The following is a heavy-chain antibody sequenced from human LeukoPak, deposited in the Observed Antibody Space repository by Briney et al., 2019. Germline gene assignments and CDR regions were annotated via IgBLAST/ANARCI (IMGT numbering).Heavy chain of an antibody. V-gene: IGHV1-3*01. CDR2: INAGNGNT. Sequence: GASVKVSCKASGYTFTSYAMHWVGQAPGQRLEWMGWINAGNGNTKYSQKFQGRVTITSDTSASTAYMELSSLRSDDTAVYYCARGLIAVAGTLYYWGQGTLVTVSS. D-gene: IGHD6-19*01. CDR1: GYTFTSYA. J-gene: IGHJ4*02. CDR3: ARGLIAVAGTLYY.